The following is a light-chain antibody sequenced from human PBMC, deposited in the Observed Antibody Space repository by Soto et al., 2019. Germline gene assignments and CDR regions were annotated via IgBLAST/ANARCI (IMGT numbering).Light chain of an antibody. V-gene: IGLV1-44*01. CDR2: SNN. CDR1: SSNIGINT. J-gene: IGLJ1*01. Sequence: QSVLTQPPSASGTPGQRVIISCSGSSSNIGINTVHWYQQLPGTAPKVLIYSNNQRPSGVPDRFSGSKSGTSASLAISGLQSEDEAVYYCAAWDESLNGDVLGNGTKVTV. CDR3: AAWDESLNGDV.